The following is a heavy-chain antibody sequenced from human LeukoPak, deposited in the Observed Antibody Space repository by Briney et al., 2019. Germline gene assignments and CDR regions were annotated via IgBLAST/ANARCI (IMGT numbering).Heavy chain of an antibody. Sequence: GASVKVSCKASGYTFTGYYMHWVRRAPGQGLEWMGWINPNSGGTNYAQKFQGRVTMTRDTSISTAYMELSRLRSDDTAVYYCARDAYSSSSDYYYYMDVWGKGTTVTVSS. CDR1: GYTFTGYY. CDR2: INPNSGGT. D-gene: IGHD6-13*01. J-gene: IGHJ6*03. CDR3: ARDAYSSSSDYYYYMDV. V-gene: IGHV1-2*02.